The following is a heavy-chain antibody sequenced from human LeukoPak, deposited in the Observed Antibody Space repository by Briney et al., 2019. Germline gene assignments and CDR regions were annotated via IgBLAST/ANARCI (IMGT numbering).Heavy chain of an antibody. CDR1: GYTFTGYY. V-gene: IGHV1-2*02. CDR3: ARDRALDTAMVHYYYYGMDV. D-gene: IGHD5-18*01. J-gene: IGHJ6*02. CDR2: INPNSGGT. Sequence: ASVKVSCKASGYTFTGYYMHWVRQAPGQGLEWMGWINPNSGGTNYAQKLQGRVTMTTDTSTSTAYMELRSLRSDDTAVYYCARDRALDTAMVHYYYYGMDVWGQGTTVTVSS.